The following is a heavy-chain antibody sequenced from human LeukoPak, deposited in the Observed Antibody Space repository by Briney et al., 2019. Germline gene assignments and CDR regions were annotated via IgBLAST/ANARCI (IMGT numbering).Heavy chain of an antibody. Sequence: PGGSLRLSCAASGFTFSSYAMSWVRQAPGKGLEWVSAISCSGGSTYYAGSVKGRFTISRDNSKNTLYLQMNSLRAEDTAVYYCAKDRTVTTPLKWFDPWGQGALVTVSS. V-gene: IGHV3-23*01. CDR3: AKDRTVTTPLKWFDP. D-gene: IGHD4-17*01. CDR2: ISCSGGST. J-gene: IGHJ5*02. CDR1: GFTFSSYA.